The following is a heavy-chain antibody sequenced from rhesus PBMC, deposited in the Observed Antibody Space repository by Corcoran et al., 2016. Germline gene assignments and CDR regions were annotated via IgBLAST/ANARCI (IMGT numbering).Heavy chain of an antibody. J-gene: IGHJ3*01. V-gene: IGHV4-122*02. Sequence: QVQLQESGPGLVKPSATLSLTCAVSGGSLSSVYSYWSLLLHPPGKGLEWIGYITYSGSTSYNPSLKSRVTISRDTSKNQFSLKLSSVTAADTAVYYCARYPRGNDAFDFWGQGLRVTVSS. CDR1: GGSLSSVYSY. D-gene: IGHD2-27*01. CDR2: ITYSGST. CDR3: ARYPRGNDAFDF.